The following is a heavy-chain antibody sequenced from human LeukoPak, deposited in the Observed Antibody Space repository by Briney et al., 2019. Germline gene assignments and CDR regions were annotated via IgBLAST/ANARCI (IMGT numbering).Heavy chain of an antibody. CDR2: IYHSGST. V-gene: IGHV4-4*02. CDR1: GGSISSSNW. CDR3: ARLPSLYSSGPKWYFDL. J-gene: IGHJ2*01. D-gene: IGHD6-19*01. Sequence: SETLSLTCAVSGGSISSSNWWSWVRQPPGKGLEWIGEIYHSGSTNYNPSLKSRVTISVDTSKNQFSLKLSSVTAADTAVYYCARLPSLYSSGPKWYFDLWGRGTLVTVSS.